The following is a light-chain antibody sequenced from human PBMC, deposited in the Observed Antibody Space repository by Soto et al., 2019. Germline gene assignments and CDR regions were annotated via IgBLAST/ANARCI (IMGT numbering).Light chain of an antibody. CDR1: QTISSW. CDR3: QHYNSYSAA. Sequence: DIQMTQSPSTLSGSVGDRVTITCRASQTISSWLSWYQQKPGKAPKLLIYKASTLKSGVPSRFRGSGSGTEFTLTISSLQPDDFATYYCQHYNSYSAALGQGTKVELK. CDR2: KAS. V-gene: IGKV1-5*03. J-gene: IGKJ1*01.